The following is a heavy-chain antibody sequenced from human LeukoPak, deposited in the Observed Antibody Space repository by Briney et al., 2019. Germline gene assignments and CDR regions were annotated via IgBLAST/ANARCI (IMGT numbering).Heavy chain of an antibody. J-gene: IGHJ4*02. CDR2: ISAYNGNT. D-gene: IGHD3-22*01. CDR1: GYTFTGYY. V-gene: IGHV1-18*04. CDR3: ARVSDSSEYYFDY. Sequence: ASVKVSCKASGYTFTGYYMHWVRQAPGQGLEWMGWISAYNGNTNYAQKLQGRVTMTTDTSTSTAYMELRSLRSDDTAVYYCARVSDSSEYYFDYWGQGTLVTVSS.